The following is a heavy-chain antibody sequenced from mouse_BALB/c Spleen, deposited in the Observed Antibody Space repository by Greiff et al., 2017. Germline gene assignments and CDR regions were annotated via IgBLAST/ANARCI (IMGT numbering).Heavy chain of an antibody. J-gene: IGHJ3*01. CDR2: IDPENGDT. Sequence: VQLQQSGAELVRSGASVKLSCTASGFNIKDYYMHWVKQRPEQGLEWIGWIDPENGDTEYAPKFQGKATMTADTSSNTANLQLSSLTSEDTAVYYCNGDEAWFAYWGQGTLVTVSA. CDR3: NGDEAWFAY. V-gene: IGHV14-4*02. CDR1: GFNIKDYY.